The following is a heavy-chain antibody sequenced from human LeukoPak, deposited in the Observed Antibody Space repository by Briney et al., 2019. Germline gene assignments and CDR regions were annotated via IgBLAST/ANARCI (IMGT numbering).Heavy chain of an antibody. J-gene: IGHJ5*02. CDR2: INHSGST. Sequence: PSETLSLTCAVYGGSFSYYYCSWIRQPPGKTLEWIGEINHSGSTNYNPSLKSRVTISVDTSKNQFSLKLSSVTAADTAVYYCAIRKYYDILTGYRKIPTSGFDPWGQGTLVTVSS. D-gene: IGHD3-9*01. CDR3: AIRKYYDILTGYRKIPTSGFDP. V-gene: IGHV4-34*01. CDR1: GGSFSYYY.